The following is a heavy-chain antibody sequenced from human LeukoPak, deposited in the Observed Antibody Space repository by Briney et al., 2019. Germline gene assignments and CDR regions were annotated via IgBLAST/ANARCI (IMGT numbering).Heavy chain of an antibody. CDR2: ISGSGATT. J-gene: IGHJ4*02. V-gene: IGHV3-23*01. D-gene: IGHD5-18*01. Sequence: GGSLRLSCAASGFTFSNYAVSWVRQAPGKGLEWLSVISGSGATTYYADSVKGRFTISRDNSKRTLYLQMNSLRVEDTAFYYCARDLAYSRLDYWGQGMLVTVSS. CDR3: ARDLAYSRLDY. CDR1: GFTFSNYA.